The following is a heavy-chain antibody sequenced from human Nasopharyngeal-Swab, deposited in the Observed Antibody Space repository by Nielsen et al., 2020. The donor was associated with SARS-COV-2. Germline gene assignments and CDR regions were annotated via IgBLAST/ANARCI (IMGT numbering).Heavy chain of an antibody. CDR3: ARSFRGTTPRDAFDI. CDR2: INHSGST. V-gene: IGHV4-34*01. Sequence: SETLSLTCAVYGGSFSGYYWSWIRQPPGKGLEWIGEINHSGSTNYNPSRKSRVTISVDTSKNQFSLKLSSVTAADTAVYYCARSFRGTTPRDAFDIWGQGTMVAVSS. D-gene: IGHD1-7*01. CDR1: GGSFSGYY. J-gene: IGHJ3*02.